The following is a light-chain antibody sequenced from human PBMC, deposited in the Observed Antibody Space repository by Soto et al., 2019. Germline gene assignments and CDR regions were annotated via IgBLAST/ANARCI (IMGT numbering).Light chain of an antibody. CDR3: QQYDNRPDFT. J-gene: IGKJ3*01. Sequence: DIQMTQSPSSLSASVGDRVTITCQASQDISNYLNWYQQKPGKAPKLLIYDASNLETGVPSRFSGSGSGTDFTFTISSLQPEDIATYYCQQYDNRPDFTFGPGTKVDIK. CDR2: DAS. CDR1: QDISNY. V-gene: IGKV1-33*01.